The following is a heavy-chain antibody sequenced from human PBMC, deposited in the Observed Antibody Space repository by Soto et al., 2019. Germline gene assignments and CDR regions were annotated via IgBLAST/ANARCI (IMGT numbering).Heavy chain of an antibody. CDR3: AREGGLGAWGGFDY. D-gene: IGHD1-26*01. J-gene: IGHJ4*02. V-gene: IGHV3-48*02. CDR2: ISGSSSTI. CDR1: GFSFSRYS. Sequence: GGSLRRSCAASGFSFSRYSINWVRQAPGKGLEWVSYISGSSSTIYSADSVKGRFTISRDNAKNSLYLQMNSLRDEDTAMYYCAREGGLGAWGGFDYWGQGTLVTVSS.